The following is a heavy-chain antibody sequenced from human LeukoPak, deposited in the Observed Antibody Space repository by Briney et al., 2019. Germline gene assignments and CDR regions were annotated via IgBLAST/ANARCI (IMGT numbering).Heavy chain of an antibody. CDR3: ARESGITVAGFDP. J-gene: IGHJ5*02. D-gene: IGHD1-14*01. CDR1: GGSISSHY. V-gene: IGHV4-59*11. CDR2: IYYSGST. Sequence: SETLSLTCTVSGGSISSHYWSWIRQPPGKGLEWIGHIYYSGSTNYNPSLKSRGTISVDTSKNQFSLKLSSVTAADTAVYYCARESGITVAGFDPWGQGTLVTVSS.